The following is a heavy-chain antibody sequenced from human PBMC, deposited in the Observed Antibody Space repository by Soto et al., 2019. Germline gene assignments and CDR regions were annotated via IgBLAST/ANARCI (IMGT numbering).Heavy chain of an antibody. CDR3: AKETHSSGYGSYFDY. J-gene: IGHJ4*02. Sequence: QVHLVESGGGVVQPGRSLRLSCAASGLTFSNFGMHWVRQAPGKGLEWVAVISTTGGLKYAADSVKGRFTISRDNSKNTLYLQMNSLRPEDTAMYYCAKETHSSGYGSYFDYWGPGILVTVSS. CDR2: ISTTGGLK. D-gene: IGHD3-22*01. CDR1: GLTFSNFG. V-gene: IGHV3-30*18.